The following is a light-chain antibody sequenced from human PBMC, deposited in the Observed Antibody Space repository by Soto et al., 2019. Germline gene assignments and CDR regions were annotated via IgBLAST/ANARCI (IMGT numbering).Light chain of an antibody. V-gene: IGKV2-28*01. J-gene: IGKJ4*01. Sequence: DILMFQSKLSLPVTPGEPASISCRSSQSLLHSNGYNYLDWYLQKPGQSPQLLIYLGSNRASGVPDRFSGSGSGTDFTLKISRVEAEDVGVYYCMQALQTPLTFGGGTKVDIK. CDR2: LGS. CDR3: MQALQTPLT. CDR1: QSLLHSNGYNY.